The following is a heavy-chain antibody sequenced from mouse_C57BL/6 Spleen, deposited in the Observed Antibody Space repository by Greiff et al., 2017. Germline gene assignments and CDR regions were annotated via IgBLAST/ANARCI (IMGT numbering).Heavy chain of an antibody. J-gene: IGHJ2*01. CDR1: GYSITSGYY. CDR3: ARDGSSPGYFDY. Sequence: VQLQQSGPGLVKPSQSLSLTCSVTGYSITSGYYWNWIRQFPGNKLEWMGYISYDGSNNYNPSLKNRISITRDTSKTQFFLKLNSVTTEDTATYYCARDGSSPGYFDYWGQGTTLTVSS. CDR2: ISYDGSN. D-gene: IGHD1-1*01. V-gene: IGHV3-6*01.